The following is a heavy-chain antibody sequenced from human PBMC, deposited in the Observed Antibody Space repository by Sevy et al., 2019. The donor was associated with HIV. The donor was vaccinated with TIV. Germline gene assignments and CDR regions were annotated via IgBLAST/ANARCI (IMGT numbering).Heavy chain of an antibody. CDR2: ISGSGGST. J-gene: IGHJ6*03. Sequence: GGSLRLSCAASGFTFSSYAMSWVRQAPGKGLEWVSAISGSGGSTYYADSVKGRFTISRDNSKNTLYLQLNSLRAEDTAVYYCAKEGYKPSVGEENYYYYYMDVWGKGTTVTVSS. D-gene: IGHD3-16*01. CDR3: AKEGYKPSVGEENYYYYYMDV. CDR1: GFTFSSYA. V-gene: IGHV3-23*01.